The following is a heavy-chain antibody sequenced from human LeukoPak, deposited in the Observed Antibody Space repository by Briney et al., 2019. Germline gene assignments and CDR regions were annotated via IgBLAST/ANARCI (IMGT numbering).Heavy chain of an antibody. D-gene: IGHD1-1*01. CDR1: GGTFSSYA. J-gene: IGHJ6*03. V-gene: IGHV1-69*06. Sequence: SVKVSCKASGGTFSSYAISWVRQAPGQGLEWMGGIIPIFGTANYAQKFQGRVTITADKSTSTAYMELSSLRSEDTAVYYCARGRYRVQLERTRSSFYYYMDVWGKGTTVTVSS. CDR3: ARGRYRVQLERTRSSFYYYMDV. CDR2: IIPIFGTA.